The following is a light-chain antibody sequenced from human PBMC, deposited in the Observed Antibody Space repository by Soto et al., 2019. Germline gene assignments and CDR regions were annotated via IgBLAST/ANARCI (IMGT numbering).Light chain of an antibody. CDR3: SAWDDGLSGVV. J-gene: IGLJ2*01. V-gene: IGLV1-47*01. CDR2: RNN. CDR1: SSNIGSNY. Sequence: QSVLTQPPSASGTPGQRVTISCSGSSSNIGSNYVYWYQQLPGTAPKLLIYRNNHRPSGVPDRFSGSTSGTSASLAISGLRYEEEADYYCSAWDDGLSGVVFGGGTKLTVL.